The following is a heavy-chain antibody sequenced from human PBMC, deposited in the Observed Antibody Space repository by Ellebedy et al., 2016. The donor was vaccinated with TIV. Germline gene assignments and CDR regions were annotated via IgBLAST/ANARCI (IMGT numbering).Heavy chain of an antibody. CDR2: IYYSGST. J-gene: IGHJ3*02. D-gene: IGHD5-12*01. V-gene: IGHV4-39*07. CDR1: GGSISSSSYF. Sequence: SETLSLTCTVSGGSISSSSYFWGWIRQPPGKGLEWIGSIYYSGSTNYNPSLKSRVTISVDTSKNQFSLKLSSVTAADTAVYYCARRGYRAKDTFDIWGQGTMVTVSS. CDR3: ARRGYRAKDTFDI.